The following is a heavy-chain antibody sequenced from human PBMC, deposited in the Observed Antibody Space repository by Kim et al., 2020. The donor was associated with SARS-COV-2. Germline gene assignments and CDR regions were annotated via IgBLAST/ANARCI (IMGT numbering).Heavy chain of an antibody. CDR3: ARGGYYDSSGYFSYFDY. Sequence: VKGRFTISRDNAKNSLYLQMNSLRAEDTAVYYCARGGYYDSSGYFSYFDYWGQGTLVTVSS. J-gene: IGHJ4*02. D-gene: IGHD3-22*01. V-gene: IGHV3-11*01.